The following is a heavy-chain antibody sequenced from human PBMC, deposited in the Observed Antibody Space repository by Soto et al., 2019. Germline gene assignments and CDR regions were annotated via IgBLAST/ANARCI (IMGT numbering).Heavy chain of an antibody. D-gene: IGHD2-15*01. Sequence: GGSLRLSCAASGFTFSSYAMHWVRQAPGKGLEWVAVISYDGSNKYYADSVKGRFTISRDNSKNTLYLQMNSLRAEDTAVYYCARPPLVVAAPILYGMDVWGQGTTVTVSS. CDR1: GFTFSSYA. J-gene: IGHJ6*02. CDR3: ARPPLVVAAPILYGMDV. CDR2: ISYDGSNK. V-gene: IGHV3-30-3*01.